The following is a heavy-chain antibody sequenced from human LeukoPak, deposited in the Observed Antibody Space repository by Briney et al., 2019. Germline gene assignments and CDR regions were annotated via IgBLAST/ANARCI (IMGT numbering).Heavy chain of an antibody. CDR1: GYTFTTYY. Sequence: AAVKVSCKASGYTFTTYYMHWVRQAPGQGLEWMGIINISGGTTDYAQKFQGRVTMTRDTSTSTLYMELSRLRSDDTAVYYCARSRTAVGITMIVVVTPHFDYWGQGTLVTVSS. J-gene: IGHJ4*02. CDR2: INISGGTT. V-gene: IGHV1-46*01. D-gene: IGHD3-22*01. CDR3: ARSRTAVGITMIVVVTPHFDY.